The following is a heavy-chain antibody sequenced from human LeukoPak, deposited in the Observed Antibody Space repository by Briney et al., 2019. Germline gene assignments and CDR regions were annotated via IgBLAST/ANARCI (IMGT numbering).Heavy chain of an antibody. D-gene: IGHD3-10*01. CDR1: GGSVSSGSYY. CDR3: ARGGIWELRGSFDY. V-gene: IGHV4-61*01. Sequence: SETLSLTCTVSGGSVSSGSYYWSWIRQPPGKGLEWIGYIYYSGSTNYNPSLKSRVTISVDTSKNQFSLKLSSVTAADTAVYYCARGGIWELRGSFDYWGQGTLVTVSS. CDR2: IYYSGST. J-gene: IGHJ4*02.